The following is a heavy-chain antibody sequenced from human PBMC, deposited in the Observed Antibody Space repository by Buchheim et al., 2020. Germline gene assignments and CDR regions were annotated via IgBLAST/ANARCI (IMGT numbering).Heavy chain of an antibody. Sequence: QVQLVQSGAEVKKPGSSVKVSCKASGGTFSSYTISWVRQAPGQGLEWMGRIIPILGIANYAQKFQGRVTMTRNTSISTAYMELSSLRSEDTAVYYCARGEQWLVPAAPGSYYYYYYGLDVWGQGTT. CDR2: IIPILGIA. CDR1: GGTFSSYT. V-gene: IGHV1-69*02. D-gene: IGHD6-19*01. J-gene: IGHJ6*02. CDR3: ARGEQWLVPAAPGSYYYYYYGLDV.